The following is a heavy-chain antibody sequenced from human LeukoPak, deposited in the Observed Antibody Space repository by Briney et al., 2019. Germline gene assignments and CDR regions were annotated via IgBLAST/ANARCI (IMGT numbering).Heavy chain of an antibody. J-gene: IGHJ4*02. CDR3: AREPLGSSWYYFDY. CDR1: GFTFSSYA. CDR2: ISHDGSNK. D-gene: IGHD6-13*01. V-gene: IGHV3-30*04. Sequence: PGRSLRLSCAASGFTFSSYALQWVRQAPGKGLEWVAVISHDGSNKYYADSMKGRFTISRDNSENTLYLQMNSLRAEDTAMYYCAREPLGSSWYYFDYWGQGSLVTVSS.